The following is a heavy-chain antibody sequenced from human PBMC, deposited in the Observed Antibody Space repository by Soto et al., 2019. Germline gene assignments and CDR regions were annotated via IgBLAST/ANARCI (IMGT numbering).Heavy chain of an antibody. CDR2: INPNSGGT. V-gene: IGHV1-2*04. CDR1: GGTFTGCY. CDR3: ASIVGATTAFDI. Sequence: ASVKVSCKASGGTFTGCYMHWVRQAPGQGLEWMGWINPNSGGTNYAQRFQGWVTMTRDTSISTAYMELSRLRSDDTAVYYCASIVGATTAFDIWGQGTMVTVSS. J-gene: IGHJ3*02. D-gene: IGHD1-26*01.